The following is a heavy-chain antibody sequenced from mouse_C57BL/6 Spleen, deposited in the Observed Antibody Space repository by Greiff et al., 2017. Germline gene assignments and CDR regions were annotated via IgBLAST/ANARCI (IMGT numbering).Heavy chain of an antibody. CDR3: ARHDYSNYEYAMDY. D-gene: IGHD2-5*01. CDR2: ISSGGSYT. Sequence: EVQLVESGGDLVKPGGSLKLSCAASGFTFSSYGMSWVRQTPDKRLEWVATISSGGSYTYYPDSVKGRFTISRDNAKNTLYLQMSSLKSKDTAMYYCARHDYSNYEYAMDYWGQGTSVTVSS. V-gene: IGHV5-6*01. J-gene: IGHJ4*01. CDR1: GFTFSSYG.